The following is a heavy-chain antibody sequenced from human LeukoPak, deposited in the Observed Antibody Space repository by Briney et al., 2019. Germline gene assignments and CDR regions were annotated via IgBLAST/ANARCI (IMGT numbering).Heavy chain of an antibody. J-gene: IGHJ4*02. CDR2: IYSGSST. CDR1: AFIFSGHW. D-gene: IGHD6-6*01. CDR3: ARGAARPPPYFDS. V-gene: IGHV3-53*01. Sequence: PGGSLRLSCEGSAFIFSGHWMNWVRQTPGKGLEWVSVIYSGSSTYYADSVKGRFTVSRDNSKNTLYLQMNSLRAEDTAVYYCARGAARPPPYFDSWGLGTLVTVSS.